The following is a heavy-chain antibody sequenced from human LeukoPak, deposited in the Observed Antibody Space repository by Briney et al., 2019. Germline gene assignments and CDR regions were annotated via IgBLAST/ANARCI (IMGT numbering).Heavy chain of an antibody. CDR3: AELGITMIGGV. V-gene: IGHV3-7*01. Sequence: HPGGSLRLSCAASGFTFSNYSMSWVRQAPGKGLEWVANIRQDGSEKYYVDSVKGRFTISRDNAKNTLYLQMNSLRAEDTAVYYCAELGITMIGGVWGKGTTVTISS. CDR1: GFTFSNYS. J-gene: IGHJ6*04. CDR2: IRQDGSEK. D-gene: IGHD3-10*02.